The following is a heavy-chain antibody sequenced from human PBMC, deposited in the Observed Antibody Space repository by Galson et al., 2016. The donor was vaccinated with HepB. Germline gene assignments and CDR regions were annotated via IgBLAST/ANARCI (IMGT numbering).Heavy chain of an antibody. D-gene: IGHD4-17*01. Sequence: SLRLSCAASGFSFTNDWMHWVRQAPGKGLEWVGRSKNKAAGGTSDYAALVTGRFRILRDDSKATLYLDLNSLQIGDTAVYYCATGGYYGDFGKHWGQGTLVTVSS. CDR1: GFSFTNDW. CDR2: SKNKAAGGTS. J-gene: IGHJ4*02. V-gene: IGHV3-15*07. CDR3: ATGGYYGDFGKH.